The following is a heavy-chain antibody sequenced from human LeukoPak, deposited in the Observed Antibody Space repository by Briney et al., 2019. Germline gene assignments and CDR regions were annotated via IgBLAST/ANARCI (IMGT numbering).Heavy chain of an antibody. CDR1: GGTFSSYA. CDR3: ARVLVGTLGGYYYYYGMDV. D-gene: IGHD2-8*02. Sequence: SVKVSCKASGGTFSSYAISWVRQAPGQGLEWMGRIIPILGIANYARKFQGRVTITADKSTSTAYMELSSLRSEDTAVYYCARVLVGTLGGYYYYYGMDVWGQGTTVTVSS. J-gene: IGHJ6*02. V-gene: IGHV1-69*04. CDR2: IIPILGIA.